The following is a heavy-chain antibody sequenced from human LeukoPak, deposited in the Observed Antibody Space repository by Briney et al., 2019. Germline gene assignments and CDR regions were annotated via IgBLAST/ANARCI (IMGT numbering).Heavy chain of an antibody. CDR1: GFTFSSYA. Sequence: GGSLRLSCAASGFTFSSYAMHWVRQAPGKGLEWVAVISYDGSNKYYADSVKGRFTISRDNSKNTLYLQVNSLRAEDTAVYYCARADSRTLDAFDIWGQGTMVTVSS. CDR3: ARADSRTLDAFDI. CDR2: ISYDGSNK. D-gene: IGHD3-22*01. J-gene: IGHJ3*02. V-gene: IGHV3-30-3*01.